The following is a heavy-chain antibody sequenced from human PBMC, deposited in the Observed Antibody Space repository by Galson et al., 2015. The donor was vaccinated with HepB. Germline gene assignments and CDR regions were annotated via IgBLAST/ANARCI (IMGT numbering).Heavy chain of an antibody. CDR1: GYSFTNYW. D-gene: IGHD2-2*01. Sequence: QSGAEVKKPGESLRISCTGSGYSFTNYWISWVRQMPGKGLEWMGRIDPSDSYTNYSPSFQGHVTISADRSISTAYLQWSSLKASDSAMYYCARQVVAQGWFDPWGQGTLVTVSS. V-gene: IGHV5-10-1*01. CDR3: ARQVVAQGWFDP. J-gene: IGHJ5*02. CDR2: IDPSDSYT.